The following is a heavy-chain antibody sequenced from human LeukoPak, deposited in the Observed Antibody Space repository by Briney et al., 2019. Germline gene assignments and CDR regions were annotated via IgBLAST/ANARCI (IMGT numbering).Heavy chain of an antibody. V-gene: IGHV1-3*03. CDR1: GHTFTNYA. CDR3: ARRGQYYYDSSGYYSHAFDI. J-gene: IGHJ3*02. CDR2: INAGNGNT. Sequence: ASVKVSCKASGHTFTNYAMHWVRQAPGHRLEWMGCINAGNGNTIYSQELQGRVTITRDTSASTAYMELNSLRSEDMAVYYCARRGQYYYDSSGYYSHAFDIWGQGTMVTVSS. D-gene: IGHD3-22*01.